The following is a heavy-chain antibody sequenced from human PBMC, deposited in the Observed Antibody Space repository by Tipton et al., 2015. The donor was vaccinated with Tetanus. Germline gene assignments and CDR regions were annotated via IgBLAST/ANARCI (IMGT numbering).Heavy chain of an antibody. Sequence: QLVQSGAELKKPGDSVKVSCTASGYTFTGYYMYWVRQAPGQGLEWVGWIDPNSGDTIYAQNFQGRVTMTRDTSISAVYMELSRLRSDDTAVYYCARDRGDYIYYGVYVWGPGTTVTVSS. CDR3: ARDRGDYIYYGVYV. CDR1: GYTFTGYY. V-gene: IGHV1-2*02. D-gene: IGHD3-22*01. CDR2: IDPNSGDT. J-gene: IGHJ6*02.